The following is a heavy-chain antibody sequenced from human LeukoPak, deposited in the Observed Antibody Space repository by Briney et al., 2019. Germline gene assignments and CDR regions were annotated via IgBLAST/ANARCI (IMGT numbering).Heavy chain of an antibody. CDR3: ARVAITIFEVVIPIDY. J-gene: IGHJ4*02. CDR1: GYTFTSYG. Sequence: ASVKVSCKASGYTFTSYGISWVRQAPGQGLEWMGWISAYNGNTNHAQKLQGRVTMTTDTSTSTAYMELRSLRSDDTAVYYCARVAITIFEVVIPIDYWGQGTLVTVSS. V-gene: IGHV1-18*01. D-gene: IGHD3-3*01. CDR2: ISAYNGNT.